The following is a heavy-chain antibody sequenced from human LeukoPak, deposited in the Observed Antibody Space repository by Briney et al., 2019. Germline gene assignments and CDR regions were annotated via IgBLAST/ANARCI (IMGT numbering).Heavy chain of an antibody. V-gene: IGHV3-30*02. CDR3: ARARFGELPYDY. CDR2: IRYDESDK. Sequence: GGSLRLSCAASGFTFSIYGMHWIRQAPGKGLEWVAFIRYDESDKYYADSVKGRFTISRDNSKNTLYLQMNSLRAEDTAVYYCARARFGELPYDYWGQGTLVTVSS. CDR1: GFTFSIYG. J-gene: IGHJ4*02. D-gene: IGHD3-10*01.